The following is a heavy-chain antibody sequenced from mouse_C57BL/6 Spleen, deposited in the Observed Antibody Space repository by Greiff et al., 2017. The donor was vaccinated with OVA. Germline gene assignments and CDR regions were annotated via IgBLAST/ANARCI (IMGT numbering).Heavy chain of an antibody. J-gene: IGHJ2*01. CDR1: GYSFTGYY. Sequence: VQLQQSGPELVKPGASVKISCKASGYSFTGYYMNWVKQSPEKSLEWIGEINPSTGGTTYNQKFKAKATLTVDKSSSTAYMQLKSLTSEDSAVYYCARGDAGYWGQGTTLTVSS. CDR3: ARGDAGY. V-gene: IGHV1-42*01. D-gene: IGHD2-13*01. CDR2: INPSTGGT.